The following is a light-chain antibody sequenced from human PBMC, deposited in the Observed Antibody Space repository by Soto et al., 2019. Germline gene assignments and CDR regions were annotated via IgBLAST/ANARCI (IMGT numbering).Light chain of an antibody. Sequence: QSVLTQPPSVSGAPGQRVTISCTGSSSNIGAGYDVHWYQQLPGTAPKLLIYGNSNRPSGVPDRFSGSKSGTSASLAITGXXAEDEADYYCQSYDSSLSVVFGGGTKLTVL. J-gene: IGLJ2*01. CDR1: SSNIGAGYD. V-gene: IGLV1-40*01. CDR3: QSYDSSLSVV. CDR2: GNS.